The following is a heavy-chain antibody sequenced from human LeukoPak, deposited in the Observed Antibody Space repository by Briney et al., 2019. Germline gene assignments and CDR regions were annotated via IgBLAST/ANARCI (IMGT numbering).Heavy chain of an antibody. CDR1: GYTFTDYY. CDR2: INPKSGGT. CDR3: ARRGDWNHHDF. V-gene: IGHV1-2*02. D-gene: IGHD1-1*01. J-gene: IGHJ4*02. Sequence: ASVKVSCKASGYTFTDYYMHWVRQAPGQGLEWMGWINPKSGGTNYAQKFQGRVTMTRDMSISTAYMELGSLRSDDTAVYYCARRGDWNHHDFWGQGTLVTVSS.